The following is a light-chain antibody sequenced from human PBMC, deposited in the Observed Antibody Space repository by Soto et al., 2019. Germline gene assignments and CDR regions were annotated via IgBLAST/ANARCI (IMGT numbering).Light chain of an antibody. CDR1: QSVSSSY. CDR3: QQYGSSQWT. Sequence: EIVLTQSPGTLSLSPGERATLSCRASQSVSSSYLAWYQQKPGQAPRLLIYGASNRATGMPDRFSGSGSGTDFTLTISRLEPEDFAVYYCQQYGSSQWTFGQGTKVEIK. CDR2: GAS. J-gene: IGKJ1*01. V-gene: IGKV3-20*01.